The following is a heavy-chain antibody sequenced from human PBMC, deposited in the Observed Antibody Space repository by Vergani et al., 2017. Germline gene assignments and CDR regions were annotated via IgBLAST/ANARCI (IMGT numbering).Heavy chain of an antibody. CDR2: IIPIFGTA. D-gene: IGHD2-2*01. Sequence: QVQLVQSGAEVKKPGSSVKVSCKASGGTFSRYAISWVRQAPGQGLEWMGGIIPIFGTANYAQKFQGRVTITAYESTNTAYMKLSSLRSEDTAVYYCARDRFVVVPAATDYYYGMDVWGQGTTVTVSS. V-gene: IGHV1-69*01. CDR3: ARDRFVVVPAATDYYYGMDV. CDR1: GGTFSRYA. J-gene: IGHJ6*02.